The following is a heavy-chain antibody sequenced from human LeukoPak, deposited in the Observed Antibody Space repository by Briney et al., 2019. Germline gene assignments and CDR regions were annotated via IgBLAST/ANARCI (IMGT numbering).Heavy chain of an antibody. CDR2: ISSSGSFI. J-gene: IGHJ4*02. D-gene: IGHD6-19*01. Sequence: GGSLRLSCAASGFTFSSYSMNWVRQAPGEGLEWVSSISSSGSFIYYADSVKGRFTISRDNAKNTLYLQMNSLRAEDTAVYYCARPGIALAGDYWGQGALVTVSS. CDR3: ARPGIALAGDY. V-gene: IGHV3-21*01. CDR1: GFTFSSYS.